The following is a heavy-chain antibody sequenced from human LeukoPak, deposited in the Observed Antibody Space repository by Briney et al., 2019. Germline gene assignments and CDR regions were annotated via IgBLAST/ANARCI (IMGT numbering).Heavy chain of an antibody. J-gene: IGHJ5*02. CDR3: ARVVRRGYSYGLPAGDWFDP. V-gene: IGHV7-4-1*02. CDR1: GYTFTSYA. D-gene: IGHD5-18*01. CDR2: INTNTGNP. Sequence: ASVKVSCKASGYTFTSYAMNWVRQAPGQGLEWMGWINTNTGNPTYAQGFTGRFVFSLDTSVSTAYLQISSLKAADTAVYYCARVVRRGYSYGLPAGDWFDPWGQGTLVTVSS.